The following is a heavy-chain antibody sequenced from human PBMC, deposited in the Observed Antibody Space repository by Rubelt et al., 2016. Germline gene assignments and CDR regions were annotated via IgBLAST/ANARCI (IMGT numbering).Heavy chain of an antibody. J-gene: IGHJ4*02. D-gene: IGHD1-26*01. CDR1: GGSISSSNYY. CDR2: LHHSGSS. CDR3: ARDPMGVGSNSYFDY. Sequence: QLQLQESGPGLVKPSETLSLICTVSGGSISSSNYYWGWIRQPPGKGLEWIGSLHHSGSSGYSASLRSRVSISIDTSKNLLSLGLTSVTAADTAVYYGARDPMGVGSNSYFDYWGQGALVTVSS. V-gene: IGHV4-39*07.